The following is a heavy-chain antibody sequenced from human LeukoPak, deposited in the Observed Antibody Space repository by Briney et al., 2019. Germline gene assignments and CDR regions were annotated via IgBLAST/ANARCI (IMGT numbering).Heavy chain of an antibody. D-gene: IGHD6-19*01. Sequence: ASVKVSCKVSGYTLTELSMHWVRQAPGKGLEWMGGFDPEYGETIYAQKFQGRVTMTGDTSTDTAYMELSSLRSEDTAVYYCATLAVAEVFVYWGPGTLVTVSS. CDR2: FDPEYGET. CDR1: GYTLTELS. V-gene: IGHV1-24*01. CDR3: ATLAVAEVFVY. J-gene: IGHJ4*02.